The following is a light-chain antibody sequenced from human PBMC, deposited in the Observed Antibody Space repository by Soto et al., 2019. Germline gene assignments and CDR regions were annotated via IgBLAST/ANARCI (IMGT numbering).Light chain of an antibody. V-gene: IGLV2-14*03. CDR2: DVS. CDR1: TSDVGRYNY. Sequence: QSVLTQPASVSGSPGQSISISCTGTTSDVGRYNYVSWYQQHPGKAPKLMIYDVSYRPSWVSNRFSGSKSGITASLTISGLQAEDEADYYCNSFTTSSTYVFVTGTRSPS. CDR3: NSFTTSSTYV. J-gene: IGLJ1*01.